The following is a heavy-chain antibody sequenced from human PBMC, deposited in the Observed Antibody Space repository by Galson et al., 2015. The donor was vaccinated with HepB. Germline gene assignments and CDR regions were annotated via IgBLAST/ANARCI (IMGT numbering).Heavy chain of an antibody. V-gene: IGHV1-2*06. Sequence: SVKVSCKASGYTFTGYYMHWVRQAPGQGLEWMGRINPNSGGTNYAQKFQGRVTMTRDTSISTAYMELSRLRSDDTAVYYCATIAGPPIVGATKGTNDYWGQGTLVTVSS. CDR2: INPNSGGT. D-gene: IGHD1-26*01. J-gene: IGHJ4*02. CDR1: GYTFTGYY. CDR3: ATIAGPPIVGATKGTNDY.